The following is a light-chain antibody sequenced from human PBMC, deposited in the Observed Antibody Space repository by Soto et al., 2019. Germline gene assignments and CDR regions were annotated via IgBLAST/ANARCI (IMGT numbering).Light chain of an antibody. Sequence: EIVLTQSPGTLSLSPGERATLSCRASQSVSSSYLAWYQQKPGQAPRLLIYGASSRATGIPDRFSGSGSATDFTLTISRLAPEDFAVYYCPQYGSSSWTVGQGTKVEIK. J-gene: IGKJ1*01. CDR1: QSVSSSY. CDR2: GAS. CDR3: PQYGSSSWT. V-gene: IGKV3-20*01.